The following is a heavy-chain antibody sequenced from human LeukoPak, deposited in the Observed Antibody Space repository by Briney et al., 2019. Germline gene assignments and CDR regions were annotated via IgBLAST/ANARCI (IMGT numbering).Heavy chain of an antibody. CDR1: GFTFSSYS. CDR3: ARGWSGSYPNYFDY. J-gene: IGHJ4*02. Sequence: GGSLRLSCAASGFTFSSYSMNWVRQAPGKGLEWVSYISSSSDTIYYADSVKGRFTISRDNAKNSLYLQMNSLRGEDTAVYYCARGWSGSYPNYFDYWGQGTLVTDSS. V-gene: IGHV3-48*01. CDR2: ISSSSDTI. D-gene: IGHD1-26*01.